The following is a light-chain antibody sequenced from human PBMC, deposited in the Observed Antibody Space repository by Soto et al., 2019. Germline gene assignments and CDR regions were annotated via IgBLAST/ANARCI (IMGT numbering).Light chain of an antibody. CDR2: DVS. Sequence: IVLTQSPGTLSLSPGERGTLSCRASESVTDYLAWYQQKPGQAPRLLVYDVSNRAAGIPTRFSGGGSGTDFTLTISNVEPEDFAVYYCQQRSDWPWTFGQGTKVDI. V-gene: IGKV3-11*01. J-gene: IGKJ1*01. CDR1: ESVTDY. CDR3: QQRSDWPWT.